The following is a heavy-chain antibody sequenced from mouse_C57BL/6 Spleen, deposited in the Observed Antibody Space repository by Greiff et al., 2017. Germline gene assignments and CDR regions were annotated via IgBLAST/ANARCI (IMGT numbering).Heavy chain of an antibody. V-gene: IGHV1-18*01. D-gene: IGHD2-3*01. J-gene: IGHJ4*01. CDR3: ARGGDDGYYTMDY. Sequence: EVQLQQSGPELVKPGASVKIPCKASGYTFTDYNMGWVKQSHGKSLEWIGDINPNNGGTIYNQKFKGKATLTVDKSSSTAYMELRSLTSEDTAVYYCARGGDDGYYTMDYWGQGTSVTVSS. CDR2: INPNNGGT. CDR1: GYTFTDYN.